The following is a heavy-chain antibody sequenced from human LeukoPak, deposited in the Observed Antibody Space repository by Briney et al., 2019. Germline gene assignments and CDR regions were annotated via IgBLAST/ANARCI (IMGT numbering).Heavy chain of an antibody. J-gene: IGHJ5*02. CDR1: GFTFSDYY. CDR3: AKDRYTGSTWPFAS. CDR2: ISGSGDTT. V-gene: IGHV3-23*01. D-gene: IGHD1-26*01. Sequence: GGSLRLSCAASGFTFSDYYMSWIRQAPGKGLEWVSSISGSGDTTYYADSVKGRFTISRDNSLNTLYLQLKSLGAEDTAVYHCAKDRYTGSTWPFASWGQGTLVTVSS.